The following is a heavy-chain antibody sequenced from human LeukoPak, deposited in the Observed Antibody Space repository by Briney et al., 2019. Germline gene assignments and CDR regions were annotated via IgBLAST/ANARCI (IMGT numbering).Heavy chain of an antibody. CDR1: GAVLT. V-gene: IGHV3-23*01. CDR3: AKDAQGGRASYNWFGS. CDR2: ISDLGQTT. Sequence: GGSLRLSCATSGAVLTMAWVRQAPGTGLEGVAVISDLGQTTYYRDSVEGRFTISRDNAKNTVYLQMKSLRVEDTGVYYCAKDAQGGRASYNWFGSWGQGTLVTVSA. J-gene: IGHJ5*01. D-gene: IGHD2-15*01.